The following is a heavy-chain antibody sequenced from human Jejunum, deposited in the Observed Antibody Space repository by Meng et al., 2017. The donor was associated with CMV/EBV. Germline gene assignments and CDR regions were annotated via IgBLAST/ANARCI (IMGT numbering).Heavy chain of an antibody. V-gene: IGHV4-61*01. Sequence: VSGDSFSSGTSYWSWIRQTPGKGLEWIAYIYYSGKINYNPSLKSRVTVSLDTSKNQFSLRLTSVTAADTAVYFCARYYSGWYFDNWGQGTLVTVSS. CDR3: ARYYSGWYFDN. D-gene: IGHD5-12*01. J-gene: IGHJ4*02. CDR2: IYYSGKI. CDR1: GDSFSSGTSY.